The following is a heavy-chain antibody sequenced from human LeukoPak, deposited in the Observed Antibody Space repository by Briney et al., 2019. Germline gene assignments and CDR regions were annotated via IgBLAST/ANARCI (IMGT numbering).Heavy chain of an antibody. CDR1: GHTFTGYY. CDR2: INPNSGGT. D-gene: IGHD3-22*01. CDR3: ARALNYYDSSGSVGY. Sequence: ASVKVSCKASGHTFTGYYMHWVRQAPGQGLEWMGRINPNSGGTNYAQKFQGRVTMTRDTSISTAYMELSRLRSDDTAVYYCARALNYYDSSGSVGYWGQGTLVTVSS. J-gene: IGHJ4*02. V-gene: IGHV1-2*06.